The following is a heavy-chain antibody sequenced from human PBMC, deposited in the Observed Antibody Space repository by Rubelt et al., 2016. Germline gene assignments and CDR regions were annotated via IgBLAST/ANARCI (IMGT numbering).Heavy chain of an antibody. J-gene: IGHJ4*02. Sequence: QVQLQQWGAGLLKPSETLSLTCAVYGGSFSGYYWSWIRQPPGKGLEWIGEINHSGSTNYNPSLKSRVTISVDTSKNQFSRKWSAVTAAETAVYYCAGGRRTGTQSSGWNDYWGKGTLVTVST. CDR3: AGGRRTGTQSSGWNDY. CDR2: INHSGST. V-gene: IGHV4-34*01. CDR1: GGSFSGYY. D-gene: IGHD6-19*01.